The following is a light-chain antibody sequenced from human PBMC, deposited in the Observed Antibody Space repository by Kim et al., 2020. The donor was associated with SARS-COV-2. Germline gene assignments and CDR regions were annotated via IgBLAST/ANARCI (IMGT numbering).Light chain of an antibody. CDR2: QDI. Sequence: SYELTQPPSVSVSPGQTASITCSGDKLGDKYACWYQQKPCQSPVLVIYQDIKRPSGIPERFSGSNSGNTATLTISGTQAMDEADYYCQAWDSSTVVFGGGTQLTVL. CDR1: KLGDKY. CDR3: QAWDSSTVV. V-gene: IGLV3-1*01. J-gene: IGLJ2*01.